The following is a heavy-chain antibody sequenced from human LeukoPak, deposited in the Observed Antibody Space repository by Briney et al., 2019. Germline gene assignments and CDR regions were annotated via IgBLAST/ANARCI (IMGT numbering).Heavy chain of an antibody. CDR3: ARDLVSYYGSGTVFDY. CDR1: GYTFTSYG. J-gene: IGHJ4*02. Sequence: ASVKVSCKASGYTFTSYGISWVRQAPGQGLEWMGWISAYNGNTNYAQKLQGRVTMTTDTSTSTAYMELRSLRSDDTAVYYCARDLVSYYGSGTVFDYWGQGTLVTVSS. D-gene: IGHD3-10*01. V-gene: IGHV1-18*01. CDR2: ISAYNGNT.